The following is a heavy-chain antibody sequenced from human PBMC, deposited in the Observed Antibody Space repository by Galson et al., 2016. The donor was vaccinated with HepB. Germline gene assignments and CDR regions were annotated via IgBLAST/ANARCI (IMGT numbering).Heavy chain of an antibody. D-gene: IGHD4-23*01. CDR2: IKQNGREK. J-gene: IGHJ4*02. Sequence: SLRLSCAASGSTFNNYWMSWVRQAPGKGLEWVANIKQNGREKDYVDSVKGRFTISRDNAKNSLCLQMNSLRAEDTAVYYCAREGYGGFDCWGQGDLVTVSS. CDR3: AREGYGGFDC. V-gene: IGHV3-7*03. CDR1: GSTFNNYW.